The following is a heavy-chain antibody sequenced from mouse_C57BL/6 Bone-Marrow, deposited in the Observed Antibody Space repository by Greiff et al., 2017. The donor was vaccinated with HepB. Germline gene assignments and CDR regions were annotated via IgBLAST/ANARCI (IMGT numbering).Heavy chain of an antibody. CDR1: GYAFTNYL. J-gene: IGHJ1*03. CDR2: INPGSGGT. V-gene: IGHV1-54*01. Sequence: QVQLQQSGAELVRPGTSVKVSCKASGYAFTNYLIEWVKQRPGQGLEWIGVINPGSGGTNYNEKFKGKATLTADKSSSTAYMQLSSLTSEDSAVYFCARWRGDRYFDVWGTGTTVTVSS. CDR3: ARWRGDRYFDV. D-gene: IGHD2-13*01.